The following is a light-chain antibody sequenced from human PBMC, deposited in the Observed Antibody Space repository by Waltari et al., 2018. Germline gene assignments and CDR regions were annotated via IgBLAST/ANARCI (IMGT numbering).Light chain of an antibody. J-gene: IGKJ1*01. CDR3: QQSYSTLRT. CDR1: QSISSY. CDR2: AAS. Sequence: DIQMTQSPSSLSASVVDRVTIPCRASQSISSYLNWYQQKPGKAPKLLIYAASSLQSGVPSRFSGSGSGTDFTLTISSLQPEDFATYYCQQSYSTLRTFGQGTRVEIK. V-gene: IGKV1-39*01.